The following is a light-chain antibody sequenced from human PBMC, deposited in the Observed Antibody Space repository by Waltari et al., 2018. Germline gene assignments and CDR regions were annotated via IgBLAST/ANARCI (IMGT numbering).Light chain of an antibody. Sequence: QSVVTQPPSVSGTPGQRVTISCSGSYSNIGSNTVNWYQHLPETAPKLLIYSNDRRPSGVPDRFSGSKSGTSASLGISGLQSEDEADYYCVAWDDSLNGHMVFGGGTKVTVL. CDR1: YSNIGSNT. J-gene: IGLJ2*01. V-gene: IGLV1-44*01. CDR2: SND. CDR3: VAWDDSLNGHMV.